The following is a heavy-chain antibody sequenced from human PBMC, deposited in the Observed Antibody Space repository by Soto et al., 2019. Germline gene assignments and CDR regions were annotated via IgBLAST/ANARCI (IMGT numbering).Heavy chain of an antibody. V-gene: IGHV4-4*07. CDR1: GGSITNYY. J-gene: IGHJ5*02. CDR2: MYTKERP. CDR3: ARDDYKDGGNNWFDP. Sequence: PSEAVSLICKVSGGSITNYYWSWIRQPAGKGLEWIGRMYTKERPNYNLSFKRRVTMSVDTSKNQFSLKLNAVTAADTAVYYCARDDYKDGGNNWFDPWGQGTLVTVSS. D-gene: IGHD3-16*01.